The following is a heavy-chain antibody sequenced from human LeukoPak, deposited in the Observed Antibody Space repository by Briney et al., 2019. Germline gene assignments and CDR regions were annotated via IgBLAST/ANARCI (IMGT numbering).Heavy chain of an antibody. Sequence: PGGSLRLARAAVASSVVSYAVGSVRQAPGKGLEWVSAISGSGGSTSYADSVKGRFTISRDNSKNTLYLQMNSLTAPFMTVHEQARVLVGGTWSSLVLGWGQGTLVTVSS. CDR2: ISGSGGST. V-gene: IGHV3-23*01. D-gene: IGHD3-3*02. CDR3: ARVLVGGTWSSLVLG. CDR1: ASSVVSYA. J-gene: IGHJ4*02.